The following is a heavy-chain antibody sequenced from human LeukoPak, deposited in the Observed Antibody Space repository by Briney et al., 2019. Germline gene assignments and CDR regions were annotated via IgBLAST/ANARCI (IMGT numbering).Heavy chain of an antibody. D-gene: IGHD2-2*01. V-gene: IGHV1-58*01. CDR1: GFTFTNSA. CDR3: AADHQQLIL. Sequence: SVKVSCKASGFTFTNSAVQWVRQARGRHLEWIGWIVVGSGDTDYAQNFQGKVTFTRDVSTTTTYMELSSLRSEDTAVYYCAADHQQLILWGQGTLVTVSS. J-gene: IGHJ4*02. CDR2: IVVGSGDT.